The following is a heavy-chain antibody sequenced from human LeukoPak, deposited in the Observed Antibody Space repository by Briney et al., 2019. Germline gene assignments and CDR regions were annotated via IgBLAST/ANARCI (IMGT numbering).Heavy chain of an antibody. CDR3: ARDPPLGYSGAFDI. CDR2: IIPIFGTA. V-gene: IGHV1-69*13. Sequence: SVKVSCKASGGTFSSYAISWVRQAPGQGLEWMGGIIPIFGTANYAQKFQGRVTITADESTSTAYMELSSLRSEDTAVYYCARDPPLGYSGAFDIWGQGTMVTVSS. CDR1: GGTFSSYA. J-gene: IGHJ3*02. D-gene: IGHD1-26*01.